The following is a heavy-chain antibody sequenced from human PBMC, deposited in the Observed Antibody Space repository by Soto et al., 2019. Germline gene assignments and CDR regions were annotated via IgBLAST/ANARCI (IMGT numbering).Heavy chain of an antibody. CDR2: INTNTGNP. CDR3: ARGGPQDSSSPTRVHYYYYGMDV. CDR1: GYTFTSYA. J-gene: IGHJ6*02. V-gene: IGHV7-4-1*01. Sequence: ASVKVSCKASGYTFTSYAMNWVRQAPGQGLEWMGWINTNTGNPTYAQGFTGRFVFSLDTSVSTAYLQICSLKAEDTAVYYCARGGPQDSSSPTRVHYYYYGMDVWGQGTTVTVSS. D-gene: IGHD6-6*01.